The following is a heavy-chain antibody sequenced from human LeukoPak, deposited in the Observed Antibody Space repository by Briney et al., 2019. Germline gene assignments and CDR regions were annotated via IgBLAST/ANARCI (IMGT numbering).Heavy chain of an antibody. J-gene: IGHJ4*02. D-gene: IGHD3-22*01. CDR2: IKQDRSEK. CDR3: ARRSVAYSYDSSGYSPVYYFDY. Sequence: GGSLRLSCAASGFTFSNYWMSWVRQAPGKGLEWVANIKQDRSEKYYVDSVKGRFTISRDNAKNSLYLQMNSLRAEDTAVYYSARRSVAYSYDSSGYSPVYYFDYWGQGTLDTVSS. V-gene: IGHV3-7*01. CDR1: GFTFSNYW.